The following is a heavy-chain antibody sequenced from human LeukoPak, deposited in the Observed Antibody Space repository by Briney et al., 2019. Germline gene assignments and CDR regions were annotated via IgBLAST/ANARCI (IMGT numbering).Heavy chain of an antibody. CDR3: ARSTSIAAAGTEWGRFDY. J-gene: IGHJ4*02. V-gene: IGHV4-34*01. Sequence: SETLSLTCAVYGGSFSGYCWSWIRQPPGKGLEWIGEINHSGSTNYNPSLKSRVTISVDTSKNQFSLKLSSVTAADTAVYYCARSTSIAAAGTEWGRFDYWGQGTLVTVSS. CDR2: INHSGST. CDR1: GGSFSGYC. D-gene: IGHD6-13*01.